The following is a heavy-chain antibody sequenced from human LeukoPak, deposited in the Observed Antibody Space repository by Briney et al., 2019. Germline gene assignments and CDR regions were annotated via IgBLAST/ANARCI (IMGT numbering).Heavy chain of an antibody. V-gene: IGHV3-7*03. CDR2: IKQDGSEK. CDR1: GFTFSSYW. D-gene: IGHD5-12*01. J-gene: IGHJ4*02. Sequence: GGSLRLSCAASGFTFSSYWMSWVRQAPGKGLEWVANIKQDGSEKYYVDSVKGRFTISRDNAKNSLYLQMNSLRAEDTAMYYCARGRYSGTTYYFDYWGQGTLVTVSS. CDR3: ARGRYSGTTYYFDY.